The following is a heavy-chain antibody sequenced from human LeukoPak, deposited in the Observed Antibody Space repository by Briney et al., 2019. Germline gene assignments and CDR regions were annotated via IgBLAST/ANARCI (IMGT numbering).Heavy chain of an antibody. D-gene: IGHD5-18*01. V-gene: IGHV3-7*05. J-gene: IGHJ4*02. CDR2: IKQDGGER. CDR3: ARGGYRYEY. CDR1: GFSFNTYW. Sequence: GGSLRLSCAASGFSFNTYWLSWVRQAPGKGLEWVANIKQDGGERYYVDSVKGRFTISRDNAKNSLYLQMNSLRAEDTAVYYCARGGYRYEYWGQGTLVTVSS.